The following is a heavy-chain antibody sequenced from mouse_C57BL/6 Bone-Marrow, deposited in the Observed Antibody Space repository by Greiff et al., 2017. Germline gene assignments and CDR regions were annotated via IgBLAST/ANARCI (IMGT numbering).Heavy chain of an antibody. CDR1: GYTFTTYP. V-gene: IGHV1-47*01. D-gene: IGHD2-1*01. Sequence: VMLVESGAELVKPGASVTMSCKASGYTFTTYPIEWMKQNHGKSLEWIGNFPPYNDDTKYNEKFKGKATLTVEKSSSTVYLELSRLTSDYSAVYYCARGGNYGGYYFDYWGQGTTLTVSS. CDR3: ARGGNYGGYYFDY. CDR2: FPPYNDDT. J-gene: IGHJ2*01.